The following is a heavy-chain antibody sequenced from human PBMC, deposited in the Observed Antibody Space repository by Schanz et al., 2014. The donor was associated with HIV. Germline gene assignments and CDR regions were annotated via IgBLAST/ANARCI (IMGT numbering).Heavy chain of an antibody. D-gene: IGHD2-2*01. CDR3: VRDGGRGGGQRQLFGY. CDR2: INHSGIP. J-gene: IGHJ4*02. Sequence: QVRLPQWGAGLLKPSETLSLTCAVYGGTFNDYYWGWIRQAPGKGLEWIGEINHSGIPNYNPSLESRVPISVDPSKNQFSLKVNSVTAADTAVYFCVRDGGRGGGQRQLFGYWGQGTLVTVSS. V-gene: IGHV4-34*02. CDR1: GGTFNDYY.